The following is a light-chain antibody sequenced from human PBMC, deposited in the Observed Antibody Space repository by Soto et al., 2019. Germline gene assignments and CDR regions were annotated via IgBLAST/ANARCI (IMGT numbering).Light chain of an antibody. V-gene: IGKV3-11*01. CDR1: QSVSSY. Sequence: DIVLTQSPATLSLSPGQTATLSCRASQSVSSYLAWYQQKAGQAPRLLIYEGSNRATGIPARFSGSGSGTDFTLTISSLEPEDFAVYYCQQRNIWPPVTFGQGTRLEI. J-gene: IGKJ5*01. CDR3: QQRNIWPPVT. CDR2: EGS.